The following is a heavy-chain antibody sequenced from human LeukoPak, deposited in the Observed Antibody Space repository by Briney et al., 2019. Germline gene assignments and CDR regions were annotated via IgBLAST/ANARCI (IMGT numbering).Heavy chain of an antibody. CDR3: ARQKQWLVSGAFDI. D-gene: IGHD6-19*01. J-gene: IGHJ3*02. CDR2: ISSSSSYI. V-gene: IGHV3-21*01. CDR1: GYTFSSYS. Sequence: GGSLRLSCAASGYTFSSYSMNWVRQAPGKGLKWVSSISSSSSYIYYADSVKGRFTISRDNAKNSLYLQMNSLRAEDTAVYYCARQKQWLVSGAFDIWGQGTMVTVSS.